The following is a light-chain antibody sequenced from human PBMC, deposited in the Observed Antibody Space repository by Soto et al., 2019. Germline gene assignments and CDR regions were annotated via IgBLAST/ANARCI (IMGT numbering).Light chain of an antibody. CDR2: DAS. Sequence: EIVLTQSPATLSLSPGQRATLSCRASQSVSSYLAWYQQKPGQAPRLLIYDASNRATGIPARFRGSGSGTDFTLTISSLEPEDFAVYYCQQRGNWPVTFGGGTKVEIK. CDR3: QQRGNWPVT. CDR1: QSVSSY. J-gene: IGKJ4*01. V-gene: IGKV3-11*01.